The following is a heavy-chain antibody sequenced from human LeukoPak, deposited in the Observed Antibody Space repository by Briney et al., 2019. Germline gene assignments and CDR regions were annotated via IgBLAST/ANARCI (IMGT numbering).Heavy chain of an antibody. Sequence: SETLSLTCTVSGGSISNSNYYWGWIRQPPGKGLEWVGSSFYTGSTYYNPSLNSRVTISVDTSKEQFSLEVSSVTAADTAVYSCARSGVGYCTNGICYIPYYFDYWGQGTLVTVSS. D-gene: IGHD2-8*01. CDR1: GGSISNSNYY. CDR3: ARSGVGYCTNGICYIPYYFDY. V-gene: IGHV4-39*07. CDR2: SFYTGST. J-gene: IGHJ4*02.